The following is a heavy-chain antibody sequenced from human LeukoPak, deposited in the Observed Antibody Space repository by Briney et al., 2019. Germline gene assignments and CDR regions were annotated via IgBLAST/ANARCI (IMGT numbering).Heavy chain of an antibody. V-gene: IGHV3-23*01. J-gene: IGHJ6*02. Sequence: PGGSLGLSCAASGFTFSSYAMSWVRQAPGKGLEWVSAISGSGGSTYYADSVKGRFTISRDNSKNTLYLQMNSLRAEDTAVYYCAKSGYSYGSGLSTQRPYYYYGMDVWGQGTTVTVSS. CDR2: ISGSGGST. D-gene: IGHD5-18*01. CDR3: AKSGYSYGSGLSTQRPYYYYGMDV. CDR1: GFTFSSYA.